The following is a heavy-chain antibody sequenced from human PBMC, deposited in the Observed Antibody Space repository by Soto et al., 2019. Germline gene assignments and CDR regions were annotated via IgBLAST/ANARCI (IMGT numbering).Heavy chain of an antibody. CDR1: GFTFSSYG. CDR2: ISYDGSNK. J-gene: IGHJ4*02. D-gene: IGHD5-12*01. CDR3: AKARTGDGYNAFDY. V-gene: IGHV3-30*18. Sequence: QVQLVESGGGVVQPGRSLRLSCAASGFTFSSYGMHWVRQAPGKGLEWVAIISYDGSNKYYADSVKGRFTISRDNSKNTLYQQMNSLRAEDTAVYYCAKARTGDGYNAFDYWGQGTLVIVSS.